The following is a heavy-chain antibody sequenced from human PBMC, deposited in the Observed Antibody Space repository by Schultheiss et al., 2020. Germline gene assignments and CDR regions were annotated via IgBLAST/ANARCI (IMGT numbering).Heavy chain of an antibody. Sequence: GSLRLSCAASGFTFSSYGMHWVRQAPGKGLEWVAVIWYDGSNKYYADSVKGRFTISRDNSKNTLYLQMNSLRAEDTAVYYCARVFVPQLVHYYYGMDVWGQGTTVTVS. CDR2: IWYDGSNK. V-gene: IGHV3-33*01. CDR1: GFTFSSYG. D-gene: IGHD6-13*01. J-gene: IGHJ6*02. CDR3: ARVFVPQLVHYYYGMDV.